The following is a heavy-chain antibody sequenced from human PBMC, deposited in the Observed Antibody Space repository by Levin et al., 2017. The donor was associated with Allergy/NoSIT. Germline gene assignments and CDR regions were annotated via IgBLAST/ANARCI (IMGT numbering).Heavy chain of an antibody. J-gene: IGHJ3*02. CDR1: GFTFSSYG. D-gene: IGHD1-20*01. CDR2: IWYDGSNK. V-gene: IGHV3-33*01. Sequence: GESLKISCAASGFTFSSYGMHWVRQAPGKGLEWVAVIWYDGSNKYYADSVKGRFTISRDNSKNTLYLQMNSLRAEDTAVYYCARDALTGTPSGAFDIWGQGTMVTVSS. CDR3: ARDALTGTPSGAFDI.